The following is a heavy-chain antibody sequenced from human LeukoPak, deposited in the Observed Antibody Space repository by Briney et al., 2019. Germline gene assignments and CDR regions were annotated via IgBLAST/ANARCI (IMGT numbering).Heavy chain of an antibody. V-gene: IGHV3-23*01. Sequence: GGSLRLSCAASGFTFTSYAMSWVRQAPGKGLEWVSAISGSGGSTYYTDSVKGRFTISRDNSKNTVYLQMNSLRAEDTAVYFCAKTGSMVRGVIGAFDIWGQGTMVTVSS. D-gene: IGHD3-10*01. CDR2: ISGSGGST. CDR1: GFTFTSYA. J-gene: IGHJ3*02. CDR3: AKTGSMVRGVIGAFDI.